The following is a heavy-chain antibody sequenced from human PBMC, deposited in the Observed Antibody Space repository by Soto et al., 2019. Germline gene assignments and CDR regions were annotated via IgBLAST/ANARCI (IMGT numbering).Heavy chain of an antibody. CDR3: ARVSEQWLVGGWFDP. CDR1: GYTFTSYG. V-gene: IGHV1-18*01. Sequence: SVKVSCKASGYTFTSYGISWVRQAPGQGLEWMGWISAYNGNTNYAQKLQGRVTMTTDTSTSTAYMELRSLRSDDTAVYYCARVSEQWLVGGWFDPWGQGTLVTVSS. D-gene: IGHD6-19*01. CDR2: ISAYNGNT. J-gene: IGHJ5*02.